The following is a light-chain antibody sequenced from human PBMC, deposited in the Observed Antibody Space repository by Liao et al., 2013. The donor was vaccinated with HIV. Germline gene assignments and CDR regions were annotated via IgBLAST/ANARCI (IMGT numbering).Light chain of an antibody. V-gene: IGLV3-21*01. Sequence: SYVLTQPPSVSVAPGKTAKISCGGTNIGSKNVHWYQQRPGQAPVLVIFYDTNRPSGIPERFSGSNSGNTATLTISGTQPTDEADYYCQAWDRNTAIFGGGTKLTVL. CDR1: NIGSKN. CDR2: YDT. CDR3: QAWDRNTAI. J-gene: IGLJ2*01.